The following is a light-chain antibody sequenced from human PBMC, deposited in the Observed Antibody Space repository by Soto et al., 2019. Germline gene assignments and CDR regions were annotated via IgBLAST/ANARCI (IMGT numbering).Light chain of an antibody. J-gene: IGLJ3*02. CDR1: SSNIGSIT. CDR2: SNN. V-gene: IGLV1-44*01. Sequence: QSVLTQPPSASGTPGQRVTISCSGSSSNIGSITVNWYQQLPGTAPKLLIYSNNQRPSGVPDRFSGSKSGTSASLAISGLQSEDEADYYCAAWDDSLNGWVLGGGTKLTVL. CDR3: AAWDDSLNGWV.